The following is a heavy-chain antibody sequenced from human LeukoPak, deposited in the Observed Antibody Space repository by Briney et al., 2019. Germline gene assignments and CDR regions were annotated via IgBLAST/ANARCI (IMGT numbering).Heavy chain of an antibody. J-gene: IGHJ6*03. CDR3: ARDGQSKNYYYYYYMDV. CDR1: GGSISSYY. CDR2: IYTSGST. V-gene: IGHV4-4*07. Sequence: SETLSLTCTVSGGSISSYYWIWIRQPAGKGLEWIGRIYTSGSTNYNPSLKSRVTMSVDTFKNQFSLKLSSVSAADTAVYYCARDGQSKNYYYYYYMDVWGKGTTVTVSS.